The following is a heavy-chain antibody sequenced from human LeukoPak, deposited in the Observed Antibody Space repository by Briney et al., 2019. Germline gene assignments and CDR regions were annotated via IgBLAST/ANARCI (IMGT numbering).Heavy chain of an antibody. V-gene: IGHV3-7*01. Sequence: GGSLRLSCTASGFTFSTYWMSWVRQAQGKGLEWVANIKQDGSEIYYVDSVKGRFTISRDNAKNSLYLQMNNLRAGDTAAYYCASLIWGGGFDIWGQGTMVTVSS. CDR3: ASLIWGGGFDI. J-gene: IGHJ3*02. CDR1: GFTFSTYW. D-gene: IGHD3-16*01. CDR2: IKQDGSEI.